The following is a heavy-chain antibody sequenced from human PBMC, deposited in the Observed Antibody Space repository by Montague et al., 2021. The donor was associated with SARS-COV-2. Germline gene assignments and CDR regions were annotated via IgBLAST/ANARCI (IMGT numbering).Heavy chain of an antibody. CDR2: IYFLANT. D-gene: IGHD2-15*01. V-gene: IGHV4-39*01. Sequence: SETLSLTCTVSGDSVSNDIYTWGWIRQSPGKGLEWIGSIYFLANTYYSLSLKSRVTMAADTSQNQLSLRLASVTDSDTAIYYCARSSRIREAFTSWFDPWGQGTLVTVSS. CDR3: ARSSRIREAFTSWFDP. CDR1: GDSVSNDIYT. J-gene: IGHJ5*02.